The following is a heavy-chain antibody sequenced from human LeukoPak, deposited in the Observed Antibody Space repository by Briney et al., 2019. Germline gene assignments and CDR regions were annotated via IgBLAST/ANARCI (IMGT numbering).Heavy chain of an antibody. J-gene: IGHJ4*02. CDR2: IKYDGSEK. CDR3: ARGGTTFEH. CDR1: GFTFSVSW. Sequence: GGSLRLSCAASGFTFSVSWMSWVRQAPGRGLEWVANIKYDGSEKYYVDSVKGRFTISRDNAKNSLYLQMNSLRAEDTAVYYCARGGTTFEHWGQGTLVTVSS. V-gene: IGHV3-7*01. D-gene: IGHD1-1*01.